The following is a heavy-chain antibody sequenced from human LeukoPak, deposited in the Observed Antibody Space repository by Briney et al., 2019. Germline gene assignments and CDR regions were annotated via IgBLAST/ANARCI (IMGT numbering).Heavy chain of an antibody. D-gene: IGHD4-17*01. Sequence: QAGGSLRLSCAASGFTVSSNYMSWVRQAPGKGLEWVSVIYSGGSTYYADSVKGRFTISRDNSKNTLYLQMNSLRAEDTAVYYCAKDHDGDYYYYYMDVWGKGTTVTISS. CDR2: IYSGGST. V-gene: IGHV3-66*01. CDR3: AKDHDGDYYYYYMDV. CDR1: GFTVSSNY. J-gene: IGHJ6*03.